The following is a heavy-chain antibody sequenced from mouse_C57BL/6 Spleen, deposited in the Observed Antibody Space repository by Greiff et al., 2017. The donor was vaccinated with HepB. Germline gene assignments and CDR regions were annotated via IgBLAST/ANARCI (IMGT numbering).Heavy chain of an antibody. V-gene: IGHV3-6*01. CDR2: ISYDGSN. CDR3: ARDGPGAMDY. Sequence: EVQLQESGPGLVKPSQSLSLTCSVTGYSITSGYYWNWIRQFPGNKLEWMGYISYDGSNNYNPSLKNRISITRDTSKNQFFLKLNSVTTEDTATYYCARDGPGAMDYWGQGTSVTVSS. CDR1: GYSITSGYY. J-gene: IGHJ4*01.